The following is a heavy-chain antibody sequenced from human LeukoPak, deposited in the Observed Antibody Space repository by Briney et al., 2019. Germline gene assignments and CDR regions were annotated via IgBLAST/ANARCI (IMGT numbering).Heavy chain of an antibody. CDR1: GFTITDSW. V-gene: IGHV3-7*01. CDR2: LRRPGSEE. CDR3: ARPSDLAIVVVPADP. Sequence: PGGSLRLSCAASGFTITDSWMNWVRQAPGKGLEWVANLRRPGSEEHYVDSVKGRFTISSDNSKNSLYLQMNSLRAEDTAVYYCARPSDLAIVVVPADPWGQRTLVTVSS. J-gene: IGHJ5*02. D-gene: IGHD2-2*01.